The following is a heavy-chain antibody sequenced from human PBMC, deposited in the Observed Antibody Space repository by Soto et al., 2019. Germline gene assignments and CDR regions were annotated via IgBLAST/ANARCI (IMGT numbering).Heavy chain of an antibody. V-gene: IGHV4-34*01. CDR2: INHSGST. Sequence: ASETLSLTCAVYGGSFSGYYWSWIRQPPGKGLEWIGEINHSGSTNYNPSLKSRVTISVDTSKNQFSLKLSSVTAADTAVYYCARVAVDFWSGYYSVRSWFDPWGQGTLVTVSS. CDR3: ARVAVDFWSGYYSVRSWFDP. J-gene: IGHJ5*02. CDR1: GGSFSGYY. D-gene: IGHD3-3*01.